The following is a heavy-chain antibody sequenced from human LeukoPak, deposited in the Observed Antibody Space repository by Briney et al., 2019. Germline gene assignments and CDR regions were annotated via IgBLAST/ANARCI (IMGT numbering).Heavy chain of an antibody. J-gene: IGHJ4*02. V-gene: IGHV4-34*01. CDR1: GGSFSGYY. CDR3: ARVHYDILTGSSHLDY. Sequence: SETLSLTCAVYGGSFSGYYWSWIRQPPGKGLEWIGEINHSGSTNYNPSLKRRVTISVDTSKNQFSLKLSSETAADTAVYYCARVHYDILTGSSHLDYWGQGTLVTVSS. D-gene: IGHD3-9*01. CDR2: INHSGST.